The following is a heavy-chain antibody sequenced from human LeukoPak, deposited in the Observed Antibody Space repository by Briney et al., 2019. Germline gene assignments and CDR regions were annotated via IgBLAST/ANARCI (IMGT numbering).Heavy chain of an antibody. CDR3: TRQCGSCLYYYYGMDV. J-gene: IGHJ6*02. V-gene: IGHV3-73*01. CDR1: GFTFSGSA. CDR2: IRSKANSYAT. Sequence: PGGSLRLSCAASGFTFSGSAMHWVRQASGKGLEWVGRIRSKANSYATAYAASVKGRFTISRDDSKNTAYLQMNSLKTEDTAVYYCTRQCGSCLYYYYGMDVWGQGTTVTVSS. D-gene: IGHD2-15*01.